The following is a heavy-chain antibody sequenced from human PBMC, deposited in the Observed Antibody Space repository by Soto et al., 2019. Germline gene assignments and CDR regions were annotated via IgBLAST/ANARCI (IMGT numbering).Heavy chain of an antibody. D-gene: IGHD2-21*02. CDR2: IYPGDSDT. Sequence: PGESLKISCKGSGYSFTSYWIGWVRQMPGKGLEWMGIIYPGDSDTRYSPSFQGQVTISADKSISTAYLQWSSLKASDTAMYYCASPYCSGDCPDAFDIWGQGTTVTVSS. V-gene: IGHV5-51*01. CDR3: ASPYCSGDCPDAFDI. J-gene: IGHJ3*02. CDR1: GYSFTSYW.